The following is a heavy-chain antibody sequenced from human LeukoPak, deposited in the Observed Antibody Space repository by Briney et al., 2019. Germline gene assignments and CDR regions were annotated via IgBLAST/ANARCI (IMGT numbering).Heavy chain of an antibody. V-gene: IGHV3-30*18. CDR3: AKSTYYYDSSGYFPTNFDY. D-gene: IGHD3-22*01. J-gene: IGHJ4*02. CDR1: GFTFSSYG. CDR2: ISYDGSNK. Sequence: PGGSLRLSCAASGFTFSSYGMHWVRQAPGKGLEWVAVISYDGSNKYYADSVKGRFTISRDNSKNTLYLQMNSLRAEDTAVYYCAKSTYYYDSSGYFPTNFDYWGQGTLVTVSS.